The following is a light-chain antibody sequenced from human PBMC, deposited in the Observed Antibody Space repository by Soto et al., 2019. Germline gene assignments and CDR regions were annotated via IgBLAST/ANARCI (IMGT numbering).Light chain of an antibody. CDR1: QSINNL. V-gene: IGKV1-5*03. CDR2: QAS. J-gene: IGKJ1*01. CDR3: QQYHRYPWT. Sequence: DIQMTQSPSTLSASVGDRVTITCRASQSINNLLAWYEQKPGKAPNLLVSQASTLESGVPSRFSGSGSGTEFPLTIGSLQPDDFATYYCQQYHRYPWTFGQGTRVEIK.